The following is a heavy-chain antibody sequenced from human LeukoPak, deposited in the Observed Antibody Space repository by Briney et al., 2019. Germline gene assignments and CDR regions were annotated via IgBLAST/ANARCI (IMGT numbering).Heavy chain of an antibody. Sequence: GGSLRLSCAASGFTFSSYAMSWVRQAPGKGLEWVSNIRDSGGSTYYADSVKGRFTISRDNSKNTLYLQMSSLRAEDTAVYYCAKERGSGYYDYYFDYWGQGTLVTVSS. CDR3: AKERGSGYYDYYFDY. J-gene: IGHJ4*02. CDR1: GFTFSSYA. D-gene: IGHD3-3*01. CDR2: IRDSGGST. V-gene: IGHV3-23*01.